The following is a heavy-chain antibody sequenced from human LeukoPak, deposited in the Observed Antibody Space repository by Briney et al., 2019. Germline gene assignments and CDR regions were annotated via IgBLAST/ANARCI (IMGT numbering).Heavy chain of an antibody. CDR2: IIPIFGTA. CDR1: GGTFSSYA. D-gene: IGHD6-13*01. CDR3: ARDLVYSSPPAGMDV. J-gene: IGHJ6*02. Sequence: SVKVSCKASGGTFSSYAISWVRQAPGQGLEWMGGIIPIFGTANYEQKFQGRVTITADESTSTAYMELSSLRSEDTAVYYCARDLVYSSPPAGMDVWGQGTTVTVSS. V-gene: IGHV1-69*13.